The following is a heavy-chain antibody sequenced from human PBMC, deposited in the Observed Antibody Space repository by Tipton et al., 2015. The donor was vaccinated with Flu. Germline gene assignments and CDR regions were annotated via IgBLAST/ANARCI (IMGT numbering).Heavy chain of an antibody. V-gene: IGHV4-38-2*01. CDR3: ATLTGDDY. Sequence: GLVKPSETLSLICAVSDYSISSGYYWGWIRQPPGKGLEWIGCISHSGRTYYNPSLKSRVTISVDTAKNQFSLQLRSVTAADTAVYYCATLTGDDYWGQGDLVTVSS. J-gene: IGHJ4*02. D-gene: IGHD7-27*01. CDR2: ISHSGRT. CDR1: DYSISSGYY.